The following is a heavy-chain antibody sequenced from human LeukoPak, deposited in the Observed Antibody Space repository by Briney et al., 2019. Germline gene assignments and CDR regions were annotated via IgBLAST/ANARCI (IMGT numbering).Heavy chain of an antibody. CDR2: ISSSSSYI. CDR1: GFTFSSYS. V-gene: IGHV3-21*01. CDR3: ARGGLAAAGPVWFDP. D-gene: IGHD6-13*01. J-gene: IGHJ5*02. Sequence: GGSLRLSCAASGFTFSSYSMNWVRQAPGKGLEWVSSISSSSSYIYYADSVKGRFTISRDNAKNSLYLQMNSLRAEDTAVYYCARGGLAAAGPVWFDPWGQGTLVTVSS.